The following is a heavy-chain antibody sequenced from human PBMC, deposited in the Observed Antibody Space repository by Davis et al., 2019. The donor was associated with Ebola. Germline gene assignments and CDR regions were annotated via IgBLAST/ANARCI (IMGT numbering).Heavy chain of an antibody. CDR1: GGSFSGYY. CDR2: INHSGST. D-gene: IGHD5-12*01. Sequence: MPGGSLRLSCAVYGGSFSGYYWSWIRQPPGKGLEWIGEINHSGSTYYNPSLKSRVTVSVDTSKNQFSLKLRSVTAADTAVYYCARHGGGSGYDYWGQGTLVTVSS. V-gene: IGHV4-34*01. CDR3: ARHGGGSGYDY. J-gene: IGHJ4*02.